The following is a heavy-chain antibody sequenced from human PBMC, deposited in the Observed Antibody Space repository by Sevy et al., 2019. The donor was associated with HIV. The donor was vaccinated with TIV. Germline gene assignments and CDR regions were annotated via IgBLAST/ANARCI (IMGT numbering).Heavy chain of an antibody. CDR2: LQYGGGEK. V-gene: IGHV3-30*02. CDR3: AKEGGSKGGDY. J-gene: IGHJ4*02. CDR1: GFSFSSYA. Sequence: GGSLRLSCAASGFSFSSYAMHWVRQAPGKGLEWMSYLQYGGGEKDYADSVKGRFTISRDNSKNTLYLQMNSLRVEDTAVFYCAKEGGSKGGDYWGQGTLVTVSS. D-gene: IGHD3-16*01.